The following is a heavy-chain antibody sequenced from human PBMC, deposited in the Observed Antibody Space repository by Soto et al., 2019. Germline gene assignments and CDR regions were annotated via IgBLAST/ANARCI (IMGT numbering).Heavy chain of an antibody. J-gene: IGHJ4*02. CDR1: GFSFDTYA. CDR3: AKLGMTTINRDY. V-gene: IGHV3-23*01. Sequence: EVQLLESGGGLVQPGGSLRVSCAASGFSFDTYAMSWVRQAPGKGLEWVSTISGSGGNTYYADSVKGRFTISRDNSKNILYLQMTSLRAEDTALYYCAKLGMTTINRDYWGQGTQVTVSS. CDR2: ISGSGGNT. D-gene: IGHD5-12*01.